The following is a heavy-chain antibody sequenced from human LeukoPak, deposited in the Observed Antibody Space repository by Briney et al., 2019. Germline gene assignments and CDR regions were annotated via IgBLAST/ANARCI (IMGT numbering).Heavy chain of an antibody. D-gene: IGHD3-10*01. Sequence: RGSLRLSCAPSRFTFSSYWMSWVGQAPGKGREGVADIKQDGSEKDHVDSVNGRFTIPRDNAKKSLYLQMNSLRAEDTAVYYCARDSRLLWNDAFDIWGQGTMVTVSS. CDR2: IKQDGSEK. V-gene: IGHV3-7*01. CDR1: RFTFSSYW. J-gene: IGHJ3*02. CDR3: ARDSRLLWNDAFDI.